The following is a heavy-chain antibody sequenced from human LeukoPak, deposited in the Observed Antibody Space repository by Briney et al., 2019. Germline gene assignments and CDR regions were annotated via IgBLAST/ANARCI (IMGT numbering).Heavy chain of an antibody. CDR1: GFTFSNYW. D-gene: IGHD2-21*02. V-gene: IGHV3-7*01. Sequence: PGGSLRLSCAASGFTFSNYWMSWVRQAPGKGLEWVANIKQDGSEKYYVDSVKGRFTISRDNAKNSLYLQMNSLRAEDTAVYYCARDKLAYCDGDCYTALDYWGQGTLVTVSS. CDR2: IKQDGSEK. CDR3: ARDKLAYCDGDCYTALDY. J-gene: IGHJ4*02.